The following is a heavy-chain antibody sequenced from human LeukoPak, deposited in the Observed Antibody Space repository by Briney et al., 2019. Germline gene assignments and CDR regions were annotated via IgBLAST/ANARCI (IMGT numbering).Heavy chain of an antibody. CDR2: ISSSSSYI. CDR3: ARGSVRTIFGVVNGDY. V-gene: IGHV3-21*01. D-gene: IGHD3-3*01. J-gene: IGHJ4*02. CDR1: GFTFSTYN. Sequence: GGSLRLSCAASGFTFSTYNMNWVRQAPGKGLEWVSSISSSSSYIYYADSAKGRFTISRDNAKNSLYLQMNSLRAEDTAVYYCARGSVRTIFGVVNGDYWGQGTLVTVSS.